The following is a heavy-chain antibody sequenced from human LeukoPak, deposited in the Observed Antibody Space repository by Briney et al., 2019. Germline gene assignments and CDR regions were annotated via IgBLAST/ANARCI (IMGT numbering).Heavy chain of an antibody. CDR1: GYTFTSYY. V-gene: IGHV1-46*01. D-gene: IGHD2-2*03. CDR3: AGGYCSSTSCLDYYYYMDV. J-gene: IGHJ6*03. Sequence: GASVKVSCKASGYTFTSYYMHWVRQAPGQGLEWMGIINPSGGSTSYAQKFQGRVTITADESTSTAYMELSSLRSEDAAVYYCAGGYCSSTSCLDYYYYMDVWGKGTTVTVSS. CDR2: INPSGGST.